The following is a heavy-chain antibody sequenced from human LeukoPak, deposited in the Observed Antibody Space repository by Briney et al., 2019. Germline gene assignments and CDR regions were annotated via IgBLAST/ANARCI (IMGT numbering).Heavy chain of an antibody. CDR1: GFTFSSYS. D-gene: IGHD3-10*01. CDR2: ISNSSSYI. CDR3: ARLGDYGSGSYYPTKDY. V-gene: IGHV3-21*01. J-gene: IGHJ4*02. Sequence: PGGSLRLSCAASGFTFSSYSMNWVRQAPGKGLEWVSSISNSSSYIYYADSVKGRFTISRDNAKNSLYLQMNSLRAEDTAVYYCARLGDYGSGSYYPTKDYWGQGTLVTVSS.